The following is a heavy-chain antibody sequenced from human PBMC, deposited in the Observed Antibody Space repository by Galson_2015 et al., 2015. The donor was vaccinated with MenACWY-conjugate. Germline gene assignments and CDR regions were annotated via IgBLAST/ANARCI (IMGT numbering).Heavy chain of an antibody. CDR1: GGSISSYY. D-gene: IGHD4-17*01. Sequence: ETLSLTCTVSGGSISSYYWSWIRQPPGKGLEWIGYIYYSGSTNYNPSLKSRVTISVDTSKNQFSLKLSSVTAADTAVYYCARTYGTGDQFDYWGQGTLVTVSS. CDR2: IYYSGST. J-gene: IGHJ4*02. V-gene: IGHV4-59*01. CDR3: ARTYGTGDQFDY.